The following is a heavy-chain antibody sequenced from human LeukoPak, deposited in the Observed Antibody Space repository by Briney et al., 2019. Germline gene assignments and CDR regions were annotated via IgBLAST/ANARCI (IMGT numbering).Heavy chain of an antibody. Sequence: PSETLSLTCTVSGDITHYWGWIRQPPGKGLECIGSIYFSGSAYYNPSLRSRVTISLDTSKKQLSLKLNSVTAADTAVYYCARDTSSSWPHDAFDIWGQGTMVTVSS. V-gene: IGHV4-39*02. CDR2: IYFSGSA. J-gene: IGHJ3*02. CDR1: GDITHY. CDR3: ARDTSSSWPHDAFDI. D-gene: IGHD6-13*01.